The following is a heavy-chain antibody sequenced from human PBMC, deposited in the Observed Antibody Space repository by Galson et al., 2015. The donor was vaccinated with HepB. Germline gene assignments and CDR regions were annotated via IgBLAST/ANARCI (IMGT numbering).Heavy chain of an antibody. CDR2: ITGTGGNT. V-gene: IGHV3-23*01. CDR3: AKEDGDYGIDY. Sequence: SLRLSCAASGFTFSNYAMSWVRQAPGKGLQWVSAITGTGGNTYNADSVKGRFTISRDNSKNTLYLQMNNLRAEDTAIYYCAKEDGDYGIDYWGQGTLVTVSS. J-gene: IGHJ4*02. D-gene: IGHD4-17*01. CDR1: GFTFSNYA.